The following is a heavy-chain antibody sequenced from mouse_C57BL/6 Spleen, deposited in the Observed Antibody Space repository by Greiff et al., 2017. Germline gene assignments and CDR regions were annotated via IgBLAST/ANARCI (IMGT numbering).Heavy chain of an antibody. CDR2: IDPSDSYT. J-gene: IGHJ4*01. CDR1: GYTFTSYW. D-gene: IGHD1-1*01. Sequence: QVQLQQPGAELVMPGASVKLSCKASGYTFTSYWMHWVKQRPGQGLEWIGEIDPSDSYTTSNQKFKGKSILPVDKSYSTAYMQLSSLTSEDSAVYYCARQSYYCSSGYYYAMDYWGQGTSVTVSS. V-gene: IGHV1-69*01. CDR3: ARQSYYCSSGYYYAMDY.